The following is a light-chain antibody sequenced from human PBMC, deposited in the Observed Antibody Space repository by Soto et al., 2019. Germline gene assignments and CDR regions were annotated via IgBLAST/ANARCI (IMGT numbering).Light chain of an antibody. CDR1: NSNIGAGYD. Sequence: QSVLTQPPSVSGAPGQRVIISCTGSNSNIGAGYDVHWYQQLPGTAPKLLIYGTTNRPSGVPDRFSGSKSGTSASLAITGLQAEDEADYYCQSYDSSLSGHVVFGGGTKLTVL. V-gene: IGLV1-40*01. J-gene: IGLJ2*01. CDR2: GTT. CDR3: QSYDSSLSGHVV.